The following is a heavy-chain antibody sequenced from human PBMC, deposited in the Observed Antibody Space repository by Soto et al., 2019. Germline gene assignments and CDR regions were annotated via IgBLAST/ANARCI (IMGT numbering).Heavy chain of an antibody. CDR2: IYYSGST. CDR3: ARRYGGNFDY. J-gene: IGHJ4*02. V-gene: IGHV4-59*01. Sequence: PSETLSLTCTVSGGSISSYYWSWIRQPPGKGPEWIGYIYYSGSTNYNPSLKSRVSISVDTSKNQFSLKLSSVTAADTAVYYCARRYGGNFDYWGQGIVVTVSS. CDR1: GGSISSYY. D-gene: IGHD1-26*01.